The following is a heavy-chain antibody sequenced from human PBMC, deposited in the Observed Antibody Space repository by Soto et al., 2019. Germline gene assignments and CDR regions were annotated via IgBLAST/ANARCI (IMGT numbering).Heavy chain of an antibody. D-gene: IGHD2-2*01. CDR2: LNPNSGGT. CDR1: GSTFTGYY. CDR3: ARGLGYCSSTSCYSFDY. J-gene: IGHJ4*02. V-gene: IGHV1-2*02. Sequence: ASEKVSGVASGSTFTGYYIHWVRQAPGEGLAWMGWLNPNSGGTNYAQKFQGRVTMTRDTSISTAYMELSRLRSDDTAVYYCARGLGYCSSTSCYSFDYWGQGTLVTVSS.